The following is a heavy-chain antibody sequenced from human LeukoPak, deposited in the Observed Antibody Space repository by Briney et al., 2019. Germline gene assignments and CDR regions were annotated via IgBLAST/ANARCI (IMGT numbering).Heavy chain of an antibody. D-gene: IGHD2-2*02. CDR3: ASDLVVPAAINYYYYGMDV. CDR2: IIPIFGTA. Sequence: SVKVSCKTSGYTFTSYYIHWVRQAPGQGLEWMGGIIPIFGTANYAQKIQGRVTITADESTSTAYMELSSLRSEDTAVYYCASDLVVPAAINYYYYGMDVWGQGTTVTVSS. J-gene: IGHJ6*02. V-gene: IGHV1-69*13. CDR1: GYTFTSYY.